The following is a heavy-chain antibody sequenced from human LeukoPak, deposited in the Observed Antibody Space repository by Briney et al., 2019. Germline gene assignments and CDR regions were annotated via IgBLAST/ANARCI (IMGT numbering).Heavy chain of an antibody. CDR2: ISSSGSTI. J-gene: IGHJ3*02. CDR3: AKVPAPAANRGNAFDI. CDR1: GFTFSDYY. V-gene: IGHV3-11*01. Sequence: GGSLRLSCAASGFTFSDYYLSWIRQAPGKGLEWVSYISSSGSTIYYADSVKGRFTISRDNSKNTLYLQMNSLRAEDTAVYYCAKVPAPAANRGNAFDIWGQGTMVTVSS. D-gene: IGHD2-2*01.